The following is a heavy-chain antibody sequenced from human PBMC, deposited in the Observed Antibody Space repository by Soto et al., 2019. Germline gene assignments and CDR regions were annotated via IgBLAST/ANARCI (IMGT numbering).Heavy chain of an antibody. V-gene: IGHV4-59*12. D-gene: IGHD1-1*01. J-gene: IGHJ5*02. Sequence: NPSETLSLTCTVSGGSISGYYWSWIRQPPGKGLEYIGYIYYSGSTNYNPSLKSRVTISLDTSKNQFSLKLSSVTAADTAVFSFARALKGSWNDGGWWFDPWGQGTLVTVSS. CDR3: ARALKGSWNDGGWWFDP. CDR2: IYYSGST. CDR1: GGSISGYY.